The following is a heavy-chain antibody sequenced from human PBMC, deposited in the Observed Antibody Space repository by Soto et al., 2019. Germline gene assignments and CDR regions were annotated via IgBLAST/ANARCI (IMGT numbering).Heavy chain of an antibody. CDR1: GFSFSSRS. CDR2: IGDDIAFV. Sequence: EVLLVESGGGLVKPGGSLRLSCAASGFSFSSRSMNWVRQAPGKGLEWVSSIGDDIAFVYYAESVKGRFTISRDNAKNSLYLEMNSLRAEDTAVYYCASDQKYLRGGYSDYWGQGTLVTVSS. D-gene: IGHD5-12*01. V-gene: IGHV3-21*01. CDR3: ASDQKYLRGGYSDY. J-gene: IGHJ4*02.